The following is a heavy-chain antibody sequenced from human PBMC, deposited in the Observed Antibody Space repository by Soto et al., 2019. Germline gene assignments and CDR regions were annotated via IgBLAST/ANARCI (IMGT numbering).Heavy chain of an antibody. J-gene: IGHJ4*02. CDR2: INAGNGNT. V-gene: IGHV1-3*05. CDR1: GYTFTSYA. Sequence: QVQLVQSGAEEKKPGASVKVSCKASGYTFTSYAMHWERQAPGQRLEMMGWINAGNGNTRYSQKFQGRVTITRDTSESIAYMGLSSLRSEDTAVYYCARSIVVVTALDYWGQGTLVTVSS. CDR3: ARSIVVVTALDY. D-gene: IGHD2-21*02.